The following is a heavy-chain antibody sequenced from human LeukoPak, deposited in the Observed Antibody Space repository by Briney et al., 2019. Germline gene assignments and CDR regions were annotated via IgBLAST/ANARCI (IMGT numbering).Heavy chain of an antibody. CDR2: IASDGSST. D-gene: IGHD6-6*01. CDR3: ARGLVQDVGLDY. J-gene: IGHJ4*02. V-gene: IGHV3-74*01. CDR1: GFTFSSYW. Sequence: GGSLRLSCAASGFTFSSYWMNWVRHAPGKGLVWVSRIASDGSSTTYADSVKGRFSISRDNAKNTLYLQMNSLRAEDTAVYYCARGLVQDVGLDYWGQGTLVTVSS.